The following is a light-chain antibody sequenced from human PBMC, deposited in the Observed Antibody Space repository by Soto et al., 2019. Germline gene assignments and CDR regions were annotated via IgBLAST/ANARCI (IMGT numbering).Light chain of an antibody. Sequence: DIEMTQSPSSLSASVGDRVTITCQASQDISNFLNWYQQKPGKAPKLLIYDASNLEIGVPSRFTGSGSGTDFTFTINSLQPEDIATYYCQHFDSLPITFGQGTRLEIK. V-gene: IGKV1-33*01. CDR1: QDISNF. CDR2: DAS. CDR3: QHFDSLPIT. J-gene: IGKJ5*01.